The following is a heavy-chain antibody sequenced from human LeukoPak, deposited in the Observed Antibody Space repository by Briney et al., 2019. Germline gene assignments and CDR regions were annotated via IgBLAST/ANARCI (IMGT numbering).Heavy chain of an antibody. CDR1: GGSISSYY. D-gene: IGHD3-10*01. V-gene: IGHV4-59*01. CDR2: IYYSGST. CDR3: ARLPTRYGSGWDYFDY. J-gene: IGHJ4*02. Sequence: SPSETLSLTCTVSGGSISSYYWSWIRQPPGKGLEWIGYIYYSGSTNYNPSLKSRATISVDTSKNQFSLKLSSVTAADTAVYYCARLPTRYGSGWDYFDYWGQGTLVTVSS.